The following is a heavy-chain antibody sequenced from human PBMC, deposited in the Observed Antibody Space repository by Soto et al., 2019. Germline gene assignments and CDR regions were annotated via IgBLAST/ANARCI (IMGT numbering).Heavy chain of an antibody. CDR2: INPSGGST. CDR1: GYTFTSDY. Sequence: ASVKGSCKASGYTFTSDYMHWVRQAPGQGLEWMGIINPSGGSTSYAQKFQGRVTMTRDTSTSTVYMELSSLRSEDTAVYYCARGHCSSTSCGDYYYYYMDVWGKGTTVTV. D-gene: IGHD2-2*01. CDR3: ARGHCSSTSCGDYYYYYMDV. V-gene: IGHV1-46*03. J-gene: IGHJ6*03.